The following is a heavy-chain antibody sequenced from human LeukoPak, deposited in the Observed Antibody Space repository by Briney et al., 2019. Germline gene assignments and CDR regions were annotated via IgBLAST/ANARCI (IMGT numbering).Heavy chain of an antibody. Sequence: GGSLRLSCAASGFTFSSYEMNWVRQAPGKGLEWVSYISSSGSTIYYADSVKGRFTISRDNAKNSLYLQMNSLKAEDTAVYYCAREIRYCSGSKCYLFDYWGQGTLVTVSS. V-gene: IGHV3-48*03. CDR1: GFTFSSYE. CDR3: AREIRYCSGSKCYLFDY. D-gene: IGHD2-15*01. J-gene: IGHJ4*02. CDR2: ISSSGSTI.